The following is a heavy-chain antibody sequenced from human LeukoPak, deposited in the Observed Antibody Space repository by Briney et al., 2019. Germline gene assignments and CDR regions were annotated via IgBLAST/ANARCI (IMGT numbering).Heavy chain of an antibody. CDR1: GFTFSSYA. V-gene: IGHV3-23*01. D-gene: IGHD3-3*01. CDR2: ISGSGGST. Sequence: GGSLRLSCAASGFTFSSYAMSWVRQAPGKGLEWVSAISGSGGSTYYADSVKGRFTISRDNSKNTLYLQMNSLRAEDTAVYYCAKRYHWSYGFWSGYYTPFDYWGQGTLVTVSS. CDR3: AKRYHWSYGFWSGYYTPFDY. J-gene: IGHJ4*02.